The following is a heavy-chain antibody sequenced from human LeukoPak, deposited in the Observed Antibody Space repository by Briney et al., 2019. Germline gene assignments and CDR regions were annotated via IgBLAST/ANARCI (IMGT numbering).Heavy chain of an antibody. V-gene: IGHV1-2*06. CDR2: INPNSGGT. J-gene: IGHJ6*03. CDR1: GYTFTGYY. Sequence: ASVKVYCKASGYTFTGYYMRWVRQAPGQGLEWMGRINPNSGGTNYAQKFQGRVTMTRDTSISTAYMELSRLRSDDTAVYYCARDPEEQWQYYYYYYMDVWGKGTTVTVSS. D-gene: IGHD6-19*01. CDR3: ARDPEEQWQYYYYYYMDV.